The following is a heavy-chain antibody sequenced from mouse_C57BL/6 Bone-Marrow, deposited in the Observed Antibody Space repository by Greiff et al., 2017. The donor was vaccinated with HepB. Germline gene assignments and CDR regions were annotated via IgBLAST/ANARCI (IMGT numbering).Heavy chain of an antibody. Sequence: QVQLQQPGAELVKPGASVKLSCKASGYTFTSYWMHWMKQRPGQGLEWIGMIHPNSGSTNYNEKFKSKATLTVDKSSSTAYMQLSSLTSEDSAVYYCARRPYSNWAMDYWGQGTSVTVSS. CDR3: ARRPYSNWAMDY. V-gene: IGHV1-64*01. J-gene: IGHJ4*01. CDR2: IHPNSGST. D-gene: IGHD2-5*01. CDR1: GYTFTSYW.